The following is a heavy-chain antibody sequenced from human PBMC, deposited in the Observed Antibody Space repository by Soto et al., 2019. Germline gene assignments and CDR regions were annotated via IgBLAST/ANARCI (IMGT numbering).Heavy chain of an antibody. J-gene: IGHJ4*02. V-gene: IGHV5-10-1*01. CDR1: GYSFTSYW. D-gene: IGHD3-22*01. CDR2: IDPSDSYT. Sequence: GESLKISCKGSGYSFTSYWISWVRRMPGKGLEWMGRIDPSDSYTNYSPSFQGHVTISADKSISTAYLQWSSLKASDTAMYYCARQAVGYYDSSGYYSYWGQGTLVTVSS. CDR3: ARQAVGYYDSSGYYSY.